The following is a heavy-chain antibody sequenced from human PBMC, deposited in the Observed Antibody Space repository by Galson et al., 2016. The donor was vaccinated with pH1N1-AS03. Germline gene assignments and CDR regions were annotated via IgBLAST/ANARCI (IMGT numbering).Heavy chain of an antibody. Sequence: SVKVSCKASGYTFAYYYVHWVRQAPGQGLEWMGWMNPRRGGAKFAQKFQGTGSMTTDTSTRKAYMELSRLRSDGTAAYYCAGGGGSALDSWGQGTLVTVSS. V-gene: IGHV1-2*02. J-gene: IGHJ4*02. D-gene: IGHD1-26*01. CDR2: MNPRRGGA. CDR3: AGGGGSALDS. CDR1: GYTFAYYY.